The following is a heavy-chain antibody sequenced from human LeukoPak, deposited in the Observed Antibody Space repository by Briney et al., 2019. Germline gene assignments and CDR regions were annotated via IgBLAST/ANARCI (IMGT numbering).Heavy chain of an antibody. CDR3: ARGRGLQLKSGSDY. J-gene: IGHJ4*02. V-gene: IGHV3-74*01. CDR1: GFSFSTYW. Sequence: GGSLRLSCAASGFSFSTYWMHWVRQAPGKGPVWVSRINTDGSKTTYADSVKGRFTISRDNAKNTLYLQMNSLRAEDTAVYYCARGRGLQLKSGSDYWGQGTLVTVSS. D-gene: IGHD5-24*01. CDR2: INTDGSKT.